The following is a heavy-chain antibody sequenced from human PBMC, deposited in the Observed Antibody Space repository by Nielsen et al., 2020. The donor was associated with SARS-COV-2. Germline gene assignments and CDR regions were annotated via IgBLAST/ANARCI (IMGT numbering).Heavy chain of an antibody. D-gene: IGHD3-3*01. J-gene: IGHJ4*02. Sequence: GESLKISCAASGFTFSSYWMSWVRQAPGKGLEWVANIKQDGSEKYYVDSVKGRFTISRDNVKNSLYLQMNSLRAEDTAVYYCARDPHSYYDFWSGYYIYWGQGTLVTVSS. CDR3: ARDPHSYYDFWSGYYIY. CDR2: IKQDGSEK. V-gene: IGHV3-7*05. CDR1: GFTFSSYW.